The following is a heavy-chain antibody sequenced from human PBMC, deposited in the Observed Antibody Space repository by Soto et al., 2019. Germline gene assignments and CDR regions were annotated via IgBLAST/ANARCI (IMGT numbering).Heavy chain of an antibody. CDR2: IKTKTDTYAT. CDR1: GFTFSDSA. J-gene: IGHJ5*01. Sequence: LRLSCAASGFTFSDSAIHWVRQASGKGLEWVGRIKTKTDTYATAFAASVRGRFTISRDDSINTAYLHMGSLKIDDTAVYYCTRLAPASFQFDYWGHGVLVTVSS. V-gene: IGHV3-73*01. D-gene: IGHD6-25*01. CDR3: TRLAPASFQFDY.